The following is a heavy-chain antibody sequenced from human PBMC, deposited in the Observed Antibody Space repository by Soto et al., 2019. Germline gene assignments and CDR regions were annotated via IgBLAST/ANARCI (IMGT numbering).Heavy chain of an antibody. Sequence: ASVKVSCKASGYTFTSYAMHWVRQAPGQRLEWMGWINAGNSDTTYSQKFQGRVTITSDTSASTAYMELTSLRSEDTAVYYCARDYSVVVVAPGYWGQGNLVTVSS. J-gene: IGHJ4*02. CDR2: INAGNSDT. V-gene: IGHV1-3*01. CDR1: GYTFTSYA. D-gene: IGHD3-22*01. CDR3: ARDYSVVVVAPGY.